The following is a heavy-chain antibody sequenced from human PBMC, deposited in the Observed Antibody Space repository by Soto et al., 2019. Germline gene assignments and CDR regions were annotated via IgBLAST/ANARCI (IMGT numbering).Heavy chain of an antibody. CDR2: ILPVFGTT. Sequence: QVQLVQSGAEVKKPGSSVKVSCKASGGTFSSYAFSWVRQAPGQRLEGMGGILPVFGTTNYAQRFQDRLDITADKSTGTAYMDLSSLRSDVRAGYSSFFGRITLVGGVIDFWGPGTLLMVSS. D-gene: IGHD3-10*01. CDR3: FFGRITLVGGVIDF. V-gene: IGHV1-69*06. J-gene: IGHJ4*02. CDR1: GGTFSSYA.